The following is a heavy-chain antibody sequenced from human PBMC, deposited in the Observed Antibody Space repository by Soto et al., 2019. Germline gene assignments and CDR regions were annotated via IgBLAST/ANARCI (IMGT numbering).Heavy chain of an antibody. D-gene: IGHD2-15*01. V-gene: IGHV5-51*01. CDR1: GYSFTNYW. Sequence: EVQLVQSGAEVKKPGESLKISCKGSGYSFTNYWIGWVRQMPGKGLEWMGTSFPGDSDTRYSPSFQGQVTISADKSISTAYLQWRSLKASDTAMYYCARRLGYCSGGSCYLWFDPWGQGTLVTVSS. CDR3: ARRLGYCSGGSCYLWFDP. CDR2: SFPGDSDT. J-gene: IGHJ5*02.